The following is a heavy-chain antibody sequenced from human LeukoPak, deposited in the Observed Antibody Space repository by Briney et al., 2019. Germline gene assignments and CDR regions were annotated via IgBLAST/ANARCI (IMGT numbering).Heavy chain of an antibody. CDR3: ARYLRREGKYCFYL. Sequence: SETLSLTCTVSGAFISSEYWSWVRQPPGKGLEWIGYIYHSGSSNYNPSLKSRVTMEVDTSKNQFSLKLISVTAADTAVYYCARYLRREGKYCFYLWGQARLVTVSS. CDR1: GAFISSEY. J-gene: IGHJ4*02. CDR2: IYHSGSS. D-gene: IGHD5-24*01. V-gene: IGHV4-59*01.